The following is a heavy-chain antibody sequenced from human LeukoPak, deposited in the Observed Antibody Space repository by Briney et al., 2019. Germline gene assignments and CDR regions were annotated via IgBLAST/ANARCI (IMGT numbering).Heavy chain of an antibody. J-gene: IGHJ4*02. Sequence: GGSLRLSCAASGFTFSSYAMHWVRQAPGKGLEWVAVISYDGSNKYYADSVKGRFTISRDNSKNTLYLQMNSLRAEDTAVYYCARDGDYVWGSYRSYFDYWGQGTLVTVSS. D-gene: IGHD3-16*02. CDR1: GFTFSSYA. CDR3: ARDGDYVWGSYRSYFDY. V-gene: IGHV3-30*04. CDR2: ISYDGSNK.